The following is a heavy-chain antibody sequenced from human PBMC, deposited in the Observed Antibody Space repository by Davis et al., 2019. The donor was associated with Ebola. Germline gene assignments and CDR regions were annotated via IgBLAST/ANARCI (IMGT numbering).Heavy chain of an antibody. Sequence: GESLKISCTASGFSISSFWMHWVRQAPGKGLVWVPRIIGDGSGTYYADSVKGRLTISRDNAKNTVYLQMDSLRVEDTAVYYCTRVRGNFWSGYSGMDVWGQGTTVTVSS. J-gene: IGHJ6*02. CDR3: TRVRGNFWSGYSGMDV. CDR2: IIGDGSGT. D-gene: IGHD3-3*01. CDR1: GFSISSFW. V-gene: IGHV3-74*01.